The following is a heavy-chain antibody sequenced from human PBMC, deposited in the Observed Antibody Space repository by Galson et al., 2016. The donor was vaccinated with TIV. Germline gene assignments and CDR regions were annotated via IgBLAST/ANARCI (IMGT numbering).Heavy chain of an antibody. D-gene: IGHD4-17*01. CDR1: GDTFTGYY. CDR3: ARARYGDYFDY. CDR2: IDPRSVAT. J-gene: IGHJ4*02. Sequence: SVKVSCKASGDTFTGYYVHWVRQAPGQGLEWMGWIDPRSVATNYAQKFQGRVTMTRGTSISTAHMELTRLVPDDTAVYYCARARYGDYFDYWGQGTLVTVSS. V-gene: IGHV1-2*02.